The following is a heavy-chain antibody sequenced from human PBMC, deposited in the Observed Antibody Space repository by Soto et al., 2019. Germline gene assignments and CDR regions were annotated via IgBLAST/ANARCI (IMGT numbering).Heavy chain of an antibody. V-gene: IGHV3-11*06. CDR2: ISPGSRYP. D-gene: IGHD2-15*01. CDR1: GFTFTKYS. CDR3: VRGGGGGLFDP. Sequence: GGSLRLSCVTSGFTFTKYSMSWIRQAPGKGLEWLSYISPGSRYPAYADSVKGRFTISRDNAKRSLYLQMMSLTAEDTAIYYCVRGGGGGLFDPWGQGTMVTVSS. J-gene: IGHJ5*02.